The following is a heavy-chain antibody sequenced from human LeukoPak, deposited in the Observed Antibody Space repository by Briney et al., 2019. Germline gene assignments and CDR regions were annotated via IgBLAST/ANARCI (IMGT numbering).Heavy chain of an antibody. D-gene: IGHD6-6*01. Sequence: KPSETLSLTCTVSGGSISSYYWSWIRQPPGKGLEWIGYIYYSGSTNYNPSLKSRVTISVDTSKNQFSLKLSSVTAADTAVYYCAREDGSSNYWGQGTLVTVSS. CDR2: IYYSGST. CDR3: AREDGSSNY. V-gene: IGHV4-59*01. CDR1: GGSISSYY. J-gene: IGHJ4*02.